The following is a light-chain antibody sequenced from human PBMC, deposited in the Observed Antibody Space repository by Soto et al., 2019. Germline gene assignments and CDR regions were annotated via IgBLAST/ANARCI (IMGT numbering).Light chain of an antibody. V-gene: IGLV2-14*01. CDR1: SSDVSGYNY. Sequence: QSALTQPASVSGSPGQSITLSCTGTSSDVSGYNYVSWYQQHPGKAPNLMIYEVSNRPSGVSNRFSGSKSGNTASLTISGLEAEDEADYYCSSYTRSSTYVFGPGTKLNVL. CDR3: SSYTRSSTYV. J-gene: IGLJ1*01. CDR2: EVS.